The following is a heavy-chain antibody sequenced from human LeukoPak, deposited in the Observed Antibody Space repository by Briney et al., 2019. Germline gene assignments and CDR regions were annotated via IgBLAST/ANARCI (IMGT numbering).Heavy chain of an antibody. D-gene: IGHD3-9*01. J-gene: IGHJ3*02. V-gene: IGHV3-21*01. CDR3: ARDSIAIHAFDI. CDR1: GFTFSSYS. CDR2: ISSSSSYI. Sequence: RGSLRLSCAASGFTFSSYSMNWVRQAPGKGLEWVSSISSSSSYIYYADSVKGRFTISRDNAKNSLYLQMNSLRAEDTAVYYCARDSIAIHAFDIWGQGTMVTVSS.